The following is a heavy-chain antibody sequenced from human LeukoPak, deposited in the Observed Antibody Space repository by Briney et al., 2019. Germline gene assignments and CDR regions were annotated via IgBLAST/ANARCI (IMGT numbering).Heavy chain of an antibody. D-gene: IGHD6-6*01. CDR3: ARVIAARPGTNWFDP. CDR2: IWYDGSNK. J-gene: IGHJ5*02. CDR1: GFILNDYG. V-gene: IGHV3-33*01. Sequence: GGSLRLSCAASGFILNDYGMHWVRQAPGKGLEWVAVIWYDGSNKYYADSVKGRFTISRDNSKNTLYLQMNSLRAEDTAVYYCARVIAARPGTNWFDPWGQGTLVTVSS.